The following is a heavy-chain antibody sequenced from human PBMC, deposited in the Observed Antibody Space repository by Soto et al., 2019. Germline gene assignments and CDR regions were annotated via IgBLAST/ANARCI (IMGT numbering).Heavy chain of an antibody. CDR3: ARTYFYDSPSAAFDI. V-gene: IGHV1-18*01. J-gene: IGHJ3*02. D-gene: IGHD3-22*01. CDR2: ISAYNGNT. CDR1: GYTFTSYG. Sequence: QVQLVQSGAEVNKPGASVKVSCKASGYTFTSYGISWVRQSPGHGLGWLGWISAYNGNTNYAQKLQGRVTMTTATSTSTAYMVLRSLRSNDTAVYYCARTYFYDSPSAAFDIWGQGTMVTVSS.